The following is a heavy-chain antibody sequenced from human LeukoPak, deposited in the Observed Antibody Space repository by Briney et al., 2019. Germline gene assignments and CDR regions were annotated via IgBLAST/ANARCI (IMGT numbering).Heavy chain of an antibody. D-gene: IGHD3-10*01. CDR1: GYSFTSYW. V-gene: IGHV5-51*01. CDR2: IYPGDSDT. Sequence: GESLKISCKGSGYSFTSYWIGWVRQMPGKGLEWMGIIYPGDSDTRYSPSFQGQVTISADKSISAAYLQWSSLKASDTAMYYCARGRGVIKGYYYYYMDVWGKGTTVTISS. CDR3: ARGRGVIKGYYYYYMDV. J-gene: IGHJ6*03.